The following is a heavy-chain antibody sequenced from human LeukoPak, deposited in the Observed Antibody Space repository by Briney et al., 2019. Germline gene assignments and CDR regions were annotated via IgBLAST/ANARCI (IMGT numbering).Heavy chain of an antibody. CDR2: IEGDGSEK. J-gene: IGHJ4*02. V-gene: IGHV3-7*03. CDR1: GFTFSSFW. CDR3: AGGSGWLIDY. Sequence: GGSLRLSCAASGFTFSSFWMNWVRHTPGKGLEWVANIEGDGSEKNYMDSVKGRFTISRDNAKKSLHLQMNSLRAEDTGVYYCAGGSGWLIDYRGQGTLVTVSS. D-gene: IGHD6-19*01.